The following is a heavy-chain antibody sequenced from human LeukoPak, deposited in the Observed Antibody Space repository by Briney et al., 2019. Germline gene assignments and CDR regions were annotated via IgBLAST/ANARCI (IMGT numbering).Heavy chain of an antibody. CDR3: ARDVALLTPDFDS. V-gene: IGHV3-23*01. CDR1: GFTFSTHG. CDR2: ISGSGHIT. J-gene: IGHJ4*02. D-gene: IGHD3-9*01. Sequence: PGGSLRLSCGASGFTFSTHGMSWVRQASGKGLEWVSAISGSGHITYYADSVKGRFTISRDNSRNTLYLQMNSLRADDTAVFYCARDVALLTPDFDSWGQGALVTVSS.